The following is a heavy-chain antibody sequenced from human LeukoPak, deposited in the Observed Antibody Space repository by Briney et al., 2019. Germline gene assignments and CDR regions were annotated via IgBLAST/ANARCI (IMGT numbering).Heavy chain of an antibody. CDR2: ISGSGDST. Sequence: GGSLRLSCAASGFTVSSNYMSWVRQAPGKGLEWVSGISGSGDSTYYADSVKGRFTISRDNSKNTLYLQMNSLRAEDTAVYYCAKDCCGGQPAKPDYWGQGTLVTVSS. CDR1: GFTVSSNY. J-gene: IGHJ4*02. D-gene: IGHD2-21*01. CDR3: AKDCCGGQPAKPDY. V-gene: IGHV3-23*01.